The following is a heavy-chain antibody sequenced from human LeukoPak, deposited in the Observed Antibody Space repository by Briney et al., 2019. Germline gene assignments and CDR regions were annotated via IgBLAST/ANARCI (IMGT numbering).Heavy chain of an antibody. J-gene: IGHJ4*02. D-gene: IGHD5-18*01. CDR2: ISSSSSTI. CDR3: MASPGYHFAY. Sequence: GGSLRLSCSASGFTFNTYSMNWVRQSPGKGLEWVSYISSSSSTIYYADSVKGRFTVSRDSAKNSMSLQMDSLRAEDTAVYYCMASPGYHFAYWGQGTLVTVSS. CDR1: GFTFNTYS. V-gene: IGHV3-48*01.